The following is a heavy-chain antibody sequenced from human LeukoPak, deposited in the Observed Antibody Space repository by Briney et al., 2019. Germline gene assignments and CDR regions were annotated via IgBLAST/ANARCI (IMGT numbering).Heavy chain of an antibody. CDR3: ARDSSRYQLLWGDAFDI. CDR1: GFTFSSYS. CDR2: ISSSSSTI. D-gene: IGHD2-2*01. J-gene: IGHJ3*02. V-gene: IGHV3-48*01. Sequence: GGSLRLSCAASGFTFSSYSMNWVSQAPGKGLEWVSYISSSSSTIYYADSVKGRFTISRDNAKNSLYLQMNSLRAEDTAVYYCARDSSRYQLLWGDAFDIWGQGTMVTVSS.